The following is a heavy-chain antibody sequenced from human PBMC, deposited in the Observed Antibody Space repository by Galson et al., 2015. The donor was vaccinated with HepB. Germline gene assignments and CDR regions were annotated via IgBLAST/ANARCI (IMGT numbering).Heavy chain of an antibody. V-gene: IGHV1-69*13. CDR1: GGTFSNYA. D-gene: IGHD2-2*01. CDR3: ARLYIVVVPAAHSWPWGKDELYDYGMDV. J-gene: IGHJ6*02. Sequence: SVKVSCKASGGTFSNYAITWVRQAPGQGLEWMGGIIPMLGTANYAQKFQGRVTITADESTTTAYMELSSLRSEDTAVYYCARLYIVVVPAAHSWPWGKDELYDYGMDVWGQGTTVTVSS. CDR2: IIPMLGTA.